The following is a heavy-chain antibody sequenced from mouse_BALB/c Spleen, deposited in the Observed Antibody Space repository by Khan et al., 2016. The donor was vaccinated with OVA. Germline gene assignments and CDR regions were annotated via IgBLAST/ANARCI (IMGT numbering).Heavy chain of an antibody. CDR1: GFTFSSYT. CDR3: ARPSTTEYDYGMDY. Sequence: EVELVESGGGLVQPGGSLKLSCAASGFTFSSYTMSWVRQTPEKRLEWVAFISHGGGRTYYPDTVKGRFISSRDNAKNTLYLQMSSLKSEDTAMYYCARPSTTEYDYGMDYWGQGTSVTVSS. J-gene: IGHJ4*01. V-gene: IGHV5-12-2*01. CDR2: ISHGGGRT. D-gene: IGHD1-1*01.